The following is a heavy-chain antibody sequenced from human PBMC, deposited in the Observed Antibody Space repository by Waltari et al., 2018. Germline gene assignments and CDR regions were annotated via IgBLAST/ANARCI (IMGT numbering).Heavy chain of an antibody. Sequence: QVQLQASGPGLVKPSETLSLTCPVSGGSISSYYWRWIRQTPGKGLEWIGNIYYSGSTNYNPPLKSRVTISVETSKNQFSLKLSSVTAADTAVYYCARDLMVEMSTIAACDIWGQGTMVTVSS. J-gene: IGHJ3*02. CDR2: IYYSGST. D-gene: IGHD2-15*01. CDR3: ARDLMVEMSTIAACDI. V-gene: IGHV4-59*01. CDR1: GGSISSYY.